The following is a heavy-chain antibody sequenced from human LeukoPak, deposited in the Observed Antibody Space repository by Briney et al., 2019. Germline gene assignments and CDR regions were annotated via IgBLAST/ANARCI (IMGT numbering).Heavy chain of an antibody. CDR2: IIPIFGTA. D-gene: IGHD6-13*01. CDR1: GGTFSSYA. J-gene: IGHJ6*04. CDR3: ARQLYSSPPYGMDV. Sequence: GASVKVSCKASGGTFSSYAISWVRQAPGQGLEWMGGIIPIFGTANYAQKFQGRVTITADKSRSTAYMELSSLRSEDTAVYYCARQLYSSPPYGMDVWGKGTTVTVSS. V-gene: IGHV1-69*06.